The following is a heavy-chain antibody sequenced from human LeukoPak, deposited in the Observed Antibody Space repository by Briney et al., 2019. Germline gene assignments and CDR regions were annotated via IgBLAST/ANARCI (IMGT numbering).Heavy chain of an antibody. V-gene: IGHV4-34*01. CDR1: GGSFSGYY. Sequence: SETRSLTCAVYGGSFSGYYWSWIRQPPGKGLEWIGEINHSGSTNYNPSLKSRVTISVDTSKNQFSLKLSSVTAADTATYYCARRSLNNYGHYYWGQGTLVTVSS. CDR2: INHSGST. D-gene: IGHD4-17*01. J-gene: IGHJ4*02. CDR3: ARRSLNNYGHYY.